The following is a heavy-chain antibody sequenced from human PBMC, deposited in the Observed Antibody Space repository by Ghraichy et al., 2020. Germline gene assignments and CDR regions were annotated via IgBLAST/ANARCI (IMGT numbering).Heavy chain of an antibody. CDR2: INSDGSST. CDR1: GFTLSSYW. V-gene: IGHV3-74*01. D-gene: IGHD3-3*01. J-gene: IGHJ6*02. CDR3: ARDYYHARFLEWLPHYYYYGMDV. Sequence: GGSLRLSCAASGFTLSSYWMHWVRQAPGKGLVWVSRINSDGSSTSYADSVKGRFTISRDNAKNTLYLQMNSLRAEDTAVYYCARDYYHARFLEWLPHYYYYGMDVWGQGTTVTVSS.